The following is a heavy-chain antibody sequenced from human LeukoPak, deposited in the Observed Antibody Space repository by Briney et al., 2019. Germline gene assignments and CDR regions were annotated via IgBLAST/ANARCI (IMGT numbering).Heavy chain of an antibody. CDR2: INDSEST. V-gene: IGHV4-34*01. J-gene: IGHJ6*03. CDR1: GVSLSGFY. Sequence: SETLSLTCALYGVSLSGFYWSCMPQPPGKGVEGRGEINDSESTNNTTSLNSRVTISVDTSKNQFSLKLSSVTAADTAVYYCARGRHRSSIRTYYYYYMDVCGKGTTVTASS. D-gene: IGHD3-3*02. CDR3: ARGRHRSSIRTYYYYYMDV.